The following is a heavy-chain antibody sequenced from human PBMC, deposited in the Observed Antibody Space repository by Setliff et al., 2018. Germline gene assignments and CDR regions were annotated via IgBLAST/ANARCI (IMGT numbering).Heavy chain of an antibody. J-gene: IGHJ4*02. Sequence: SETLSLTCTVYGGSFSDHFWSWIRQPPGKGLEWIGEINHSGSTNYNPSLKSRVTISVDASKNQFSLKLTSVTAADAAVYYCANSAYLRELDYWGPGTLVTVSS. CDR1: GGSFSDHF. CDR3: ANSAYLRELDY. D-gene: IGHD1-26*01. V-gene: IGHV4-34*01. CDR2: INHSGST.